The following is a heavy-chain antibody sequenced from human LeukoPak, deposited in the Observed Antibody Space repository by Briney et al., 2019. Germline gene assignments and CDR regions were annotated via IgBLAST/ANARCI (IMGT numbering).Heavy chain of an antibody. CDR1: GFTLSSYS. V-gene: IGHV3-21*01. CDR2: LSSSGAYI. CDR3: ARDRLSSGWLTDF. D-gene: IGHD6-19*01. J-gene: IGHJ4*02. Sequence: PGGSLRLSCAASGFTLSSYSMNWVRQVPGKGLEWVSSLSSSGAYIYYADSVKGRFTISRDSADNSLYLQMDSLRVDDTAVYYCARDRLSSGWLTDFWGRGTLVTVSS.